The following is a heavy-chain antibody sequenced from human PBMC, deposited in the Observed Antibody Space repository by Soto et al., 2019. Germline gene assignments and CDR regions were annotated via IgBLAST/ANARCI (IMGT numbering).Heavy chain of an antibody. CDR1: GFTFGDYA. CDR2: ITSKRYGGKT. D-gene: IGHD3-16*01. Sequence: PGGSLRLSCITSGFTFGDYAMIWFRQAPGKGLEWVSFITSKRYGGKTEYAASVKGRFTISRDDSKSVAYLQMNSLRTDDTAVYYCSRLPSNDWGDPLDFWGQGTLVTVSS. CDR3: SRLPSNDWGDPLDF. J-gene: IGHJ4*02. V-gene: IGHV3-49*03.